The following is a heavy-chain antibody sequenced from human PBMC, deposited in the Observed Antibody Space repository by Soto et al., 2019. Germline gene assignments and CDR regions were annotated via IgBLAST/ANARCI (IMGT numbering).Heavy chain of an antibody. D-gene: IGHD4-17*01. Sequence: QVQLVESGGGVVQPGRSLRLSCEASGLTFKSYGMHWVRQAPGKGLEWVAFLSHDGSHKNYADSVKGRFSISRDLSKNTLYLQMNSLRVEDTAVYYCAKEGEDYGDQANHWYFDLWGRGTLVTVSS. J-gene: IGHJ2*01. CDR1: GLTFKSYG. CDR3: AKEGEDYGDQANHWYFDL. CDR2: LSHDGSHK. V-gene: IGHV3-30*18.